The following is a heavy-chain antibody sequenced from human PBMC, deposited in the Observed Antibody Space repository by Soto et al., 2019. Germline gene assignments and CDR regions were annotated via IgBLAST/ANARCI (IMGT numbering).Heavy chain of an antibody. J-gene: IGHJ4*02. CDR3: ARYSSSRSFDY. CDR2: ISYDGSNK. V-gene: IGHV3-30*03. D-gene: IGHD6-6*01. CDR1: GFTFSSYS. Sequence: PGGSMRLSCAASGFTFSSYSMNWVRQAPGKGLEWVAVISYDGSNKYYADSVKGRFTISRDNSKNTLYLQMNSLRAEDTAVYYCARYSSSRSFDYWGQGTLVTVSS.